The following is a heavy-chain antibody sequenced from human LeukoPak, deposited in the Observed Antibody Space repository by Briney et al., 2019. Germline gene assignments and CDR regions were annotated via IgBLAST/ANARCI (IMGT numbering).Heavy chain of an antibody. CDR1: GFTFSSYA. Sequence: GGSLRLSCAASGFTFSSYAMGWVRQAPGKGQEWVSAISGSGGSTYYADSVKGRFTISRDNSKNTLYLQMNSLRAEDTAVYYCAKISEMDDYVSNYYYGMDVWGQGTTVTVSS. CDR2: ISGSGGST. J-gene: IGHJ6*02. CDR3: AKISEMDDYVSNYYYGMDV. D-gene: IGHD3-16*01. V-gene: IGHV3-23*01.